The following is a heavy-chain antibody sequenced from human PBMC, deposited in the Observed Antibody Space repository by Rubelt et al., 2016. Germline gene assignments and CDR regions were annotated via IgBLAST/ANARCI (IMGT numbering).Heavy chain of an antibody. J-gene: IGHJ4*02. V-gene: IGHV1-69*01. CDR3: AGGGDVVVVPAATYFDY. CDR1: GGTFSSYA. D-gene: IGHD2-2*01. Sequence: QVQLVQSGAEVKKPESSVKVSCKASGGTFSSYAISWVRQAPGQGLEWMGGIIPIFGTANYAQKFQGRVTITADESTSTAYMELGSLGSEDTAVYYCAGGGDVVVVPAATYFDYWGQGTLVTVSS. CDR2: IIPIFGTA.